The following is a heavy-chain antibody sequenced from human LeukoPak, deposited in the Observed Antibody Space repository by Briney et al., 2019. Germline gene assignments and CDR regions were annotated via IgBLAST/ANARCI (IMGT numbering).Heavy chain of an antibody. D-gene: IGHD3-10*01. Sequence: PSETLSLTCTVSGGSIRSDSYYWTWIRQPPGKGPEWIGEINHRGSTNYSPSLKSRLTVSVDTSKNQFSLKLSSVTAADTAVYYCARLMGRHVVRGVLRDNCFGPWGQGTLVTVSS. J-gene: IGHJ5*02. CDR3: ARLMGRHVVRGVLRDNCFGP. CDR1: GGSIRSDSYY. CDR2: INHRGST. V-gene: IGHV4-39*07.